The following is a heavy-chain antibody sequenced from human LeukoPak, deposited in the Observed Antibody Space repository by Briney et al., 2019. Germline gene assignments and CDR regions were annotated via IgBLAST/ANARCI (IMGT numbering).Heavy chain of an antibody. V-gene: IGHV1-2*06. CDR2: INPNSGGT. J-gene: IGHJ3*02. CDR1: GYTFTGYY. Sequence: ASVKVSCKASGYTFTGYYMHWVRQAPGQGLEWMGRINPNSGGTNYAQKFQGRVTMTRDTSISTAYMELSRLRSGDTAVYYCARGGPWELLGYDAFDIWGQGTMVTVSS. D-gene: IGHD1-26*01. CDR3: ARGGPWELLGYDAFDI.